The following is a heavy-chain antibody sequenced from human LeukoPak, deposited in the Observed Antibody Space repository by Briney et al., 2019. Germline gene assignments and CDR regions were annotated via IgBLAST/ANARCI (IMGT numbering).Heavy chain of an antibody. Sequence: SESLSLTCTVSGGSISSSSYYWGWIRPPPGKGLEGIGSIYYSGSTYYNPSLKSRGTISVDTSKNQFSLKLSSVTAADTAVYYCASYGSGSYHWGQGTLVTVSS. J-gene: IGHJ5*02. CDR1: GGSISSSSYY. CDR3: ASYGSGSYH. CDR2: IYYSGST. D-gene: IGHD3-10*01. V-gene: IGHV4-39*01.